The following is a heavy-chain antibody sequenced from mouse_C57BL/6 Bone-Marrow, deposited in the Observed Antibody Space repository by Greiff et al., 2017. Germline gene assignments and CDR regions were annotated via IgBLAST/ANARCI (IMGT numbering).Heavy chain of an antibody. J-gene: IGHJ4*01. V-gene: IGHV1-63*01. CDR3: TRLGGWYAIDY. Sequence: QVQLQQSGAELVRPGTSVKMSCKASGYTFTNYWIGWVKQRPGHGLAWIGDIYPGGGYTNYNEKFKGKATLTADNSSSTAYLQFSSLASEDSAIYYCTRLGGWYAIDYWGQGTSVTVSS. CDR2: IYPGGGYT. CDR1: GYTFTNYW.